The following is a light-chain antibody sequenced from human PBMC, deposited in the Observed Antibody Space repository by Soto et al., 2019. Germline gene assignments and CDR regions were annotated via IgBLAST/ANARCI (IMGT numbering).Light chain of an antibody. CDR1: QSVSSW. CDR3: QQYSGYSLT. J-gene: IGKJ4*01. V-gene: IGKV1-5*03. CDR2: KAS. Sequence: DIQMTQSPSTLSASVGDRVTITCRASQSVSSWLAWYQQKPGKAPKLLIYKASSLESGVPSRFSGSESGTEFTLGISSLQPDDFATYYCQQYSGYSLTVGGGTKVVIK.